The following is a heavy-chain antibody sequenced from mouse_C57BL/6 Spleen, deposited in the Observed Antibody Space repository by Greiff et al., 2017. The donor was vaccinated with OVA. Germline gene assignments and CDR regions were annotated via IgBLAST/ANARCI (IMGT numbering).Heavy chain of an antibody. D-gene: IGHD1-1*01. V-gene: IGHV1-4*01. J-gene: IGHJ1*03. CDR1: GYTFTSYT. CDR3: ARDYYGKSFDV. Sequence: QVQLQQSGADLARPGASVKMSCKASGYTFTSYTMHWVKQRPGQGLEWIGYINPSSGYTKYNQKIKDKATLTEDKSSSTAYMQLSSLTSEDSAVYYCARDYYGKSFDVWGTGTTVTVSS. CDR2: INPSSGYT.